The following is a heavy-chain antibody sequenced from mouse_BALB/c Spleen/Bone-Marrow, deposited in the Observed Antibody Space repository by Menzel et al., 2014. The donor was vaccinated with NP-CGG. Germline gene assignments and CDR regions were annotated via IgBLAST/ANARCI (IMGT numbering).Heavy chain of an antibody. J-gene: IGHJ4*01. V-gene: IGHV1S127*01. CDR1: GYTFTSYW. Sequence: QVQLQQSGAELVKPGASVKMSCKASGYTFTSYWMHWVKQRPGQGLEWIGVIDPSDSYTSYNQKFKGKATLTVDTSSSTAYMQLSSLTSEDPAVYYCTRWGTTVVAYYAMDYWGQGTSVTVSS. D-gene: IGHD1-1*01. CDR2: IDPSDSYT. CDR3: TRWGTTVVAYYAMDY.